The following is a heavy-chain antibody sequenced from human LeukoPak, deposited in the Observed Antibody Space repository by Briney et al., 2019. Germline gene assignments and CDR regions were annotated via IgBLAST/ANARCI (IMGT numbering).Heavy chain of an antibody. CDR2: INHSGST. V-gene: IGHV4-34*01. J-gene: IGHJ3*02. CDR3: ARPVRGAFDI. CDR1: GGSSSGYY. Sequence: SETLSLTCAVYGGSSSGYYWSWIRQPPGKGLEWIGGINHSGSTNYNPSLKSRVTISVDTSKNQFSLKLSSVTAADTAVYYCARPVRGAFDIWGQGTMVTVSS. D-gene: IGHD4-17*01.